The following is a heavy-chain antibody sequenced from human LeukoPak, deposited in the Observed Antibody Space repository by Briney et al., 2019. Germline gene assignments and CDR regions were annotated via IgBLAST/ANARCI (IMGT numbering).Heavy chain of an antibody. V-gene: IGHV3-11*01. D-gene: IGHD3-10*01. CDR3: ARDFYYGSGGYYGMDV. Sequence: GGSLRLSCAASGFTFSDYYMSWIRQAPGKGLEWVSYISSSGSTIYYADSVKGRFTISRDNAKNSLYLQMNSLRAEDTAVYYCARDFYYGSGGYYGMDVWGQGTTVTVSS. J-gene: IGHJ6*02. CDR2: ISSSGSTI. CDR1: GFTFSDYY.